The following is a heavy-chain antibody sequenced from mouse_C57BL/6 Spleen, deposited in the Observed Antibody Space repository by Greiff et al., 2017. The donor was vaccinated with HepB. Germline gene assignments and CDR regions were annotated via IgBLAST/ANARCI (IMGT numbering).Heavy chain of an antibody. CDR2: FYPGSGSI. V-gene: IGHV1-62-2*01. CDR1: GYTFTEYT. J-gene: IGHJ4*01. CDR3: ARHEENPLQDDYGSSYDAMDY. Sequence: QVQLQQSGAELVKPGASVKLSCKASGYTFTEYTIHWVKQRSGQGLEWIGWFYPGSGSIKYNEKFKDKATLTADKSSSTVYMELSRLTSEDSAVYFCARHEENPLQDDYGSSYDAMDYWGQGTSVTVSS. D-gene: IGHD1-1*01.